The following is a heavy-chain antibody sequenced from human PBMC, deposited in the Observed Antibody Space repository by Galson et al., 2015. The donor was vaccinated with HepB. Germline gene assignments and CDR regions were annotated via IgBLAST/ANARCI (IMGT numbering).Heavy chain of an antibody. J-gene: IGHJ6*02. CDR3: PRSSASSFGYYYYGMDV. D-gene: IGHD3-16*01. V-gene: IGHV3-21*01. Sequence: SLRLSCAVSEFNCSSYTMNWVRQAPRKGLEWVSSISSSSDYIHYADSVKGRFTIPRDNAKNPVHLQMNSLRAEDTAIYYCPRSSASSFGYYYYGMDVWGQGTTVTVSS. CDR2: ISSSSDYI. CDR1: EFNCSSYT.